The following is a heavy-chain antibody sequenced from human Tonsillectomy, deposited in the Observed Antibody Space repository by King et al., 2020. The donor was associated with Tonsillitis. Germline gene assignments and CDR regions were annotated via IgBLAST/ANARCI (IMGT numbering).Heavy chain of an antibody. D-gene: IGHD2-15*01. Sequence: VQLVESGGGVVQPGRSLRLSCAASGFTFSTYGMHWVRQAPGKGLEWVAVISYDGSKKYYADSVKGRYTISRDNSKNTLYLQMNSLRDEDTAVYHCAKDLEVVAVAATTGMDVWGQGTTVTVSS. J-gene: IGHJ6*02. CDR1: GFTFSTYG. V-gene: IGHV3-30*18. CDR2: ISYDGSKK. CDR3: AKDLEVVAVAATTGMDV.